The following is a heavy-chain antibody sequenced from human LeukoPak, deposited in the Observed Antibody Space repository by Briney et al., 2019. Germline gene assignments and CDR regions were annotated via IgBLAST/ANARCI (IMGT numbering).Heavy chain of an antibody. CDR2: INPNSGGT. D-gene: IGHD3-22*01. J-gene: IGHJ4*02. V-gene: IGHV1-2*02. CDR1: GYTFTDYY. Sequence: EASVKVSCKASGYTFTDYYMHWVRQAPGQGIEWMGWINPNSGGTNYAQKFQGRVTMTRDTSISTAYMELSRLRSDDTAVYCCARASYYYDSSGYPGYYFDYWGQGTLVTVSS. CDR3: ARASYYYDSSGYPGYYFDY.